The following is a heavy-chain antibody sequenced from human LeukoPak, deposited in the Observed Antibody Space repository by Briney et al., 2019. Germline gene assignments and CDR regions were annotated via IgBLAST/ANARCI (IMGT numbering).Heavy chain of an antibody. CDR1: GFTFSNYA. CDR2: ISYDGSNK. J-gene: IGHJ4*02. Sequence: GGSLRLSCAASGFTFSNYAMHWVRQAPGKGLEWVAVISYDGSNKYYADSVKGRFTISRDNSKNTLYLQMNSLRAEGTAVYYCAKDIRRGYYDSSGYLRGGPWGQGTLVTVSS. V-gene: IGHV3-30*04. CDR3: AKDIRRGYYDSSGYLRGGP. D-gene: IGHD3-22*01.